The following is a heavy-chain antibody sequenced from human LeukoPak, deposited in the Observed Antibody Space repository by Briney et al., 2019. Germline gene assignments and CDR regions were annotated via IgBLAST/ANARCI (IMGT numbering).Heavy chain of an antibody. J-gene: IGHJ4*02. CDR2: INHSGST. CDR1: GGSFSGYY. Sequence: PSETLSLTCAVYGGSFSGYYWSWIRQPPGKGLEWIGEINHSGSTNYNPSLKSRVTTSVDTSKNQFSLKLSSVTAADTAVYYCARVERDTPIRKYYFDFWGQGTLVTVSS. D-gene: IGHD5-18*01. CDR3: ARVERDTPIRKYYFDF. V-gene: IGHV4-34*01.